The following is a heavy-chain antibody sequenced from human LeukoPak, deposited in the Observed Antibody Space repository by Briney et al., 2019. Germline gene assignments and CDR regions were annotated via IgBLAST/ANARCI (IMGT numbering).Heavy chain of an antibody. J-gene: IGHJ4*02. Sequence: PGGSLTLSFAASGFTFSSYSMNWVRQAPEKGLEWVSSISSSSSYIYYADSVKGRFTISRDNAKNSLYLQMNSLRAEDTAVYYCARVRAAAGRQPLDYWGQRTLVTVSS. D-gene: IGHD6-13*01. V-gene: IGHV3-21*01. CDR3: ARVRAAAGRQPLDY. CDR1: GFTFSSYS. CDR2: ISSSSSYI.